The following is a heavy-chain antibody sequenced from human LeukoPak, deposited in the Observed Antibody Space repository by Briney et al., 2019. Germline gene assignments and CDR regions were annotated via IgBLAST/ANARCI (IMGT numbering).Heavy chain of an antibody. V-gene: IGHV1-2*02. CDR2: VNPQSGGT. D-gene: IGHD6-13*01. CDR3: ARGIIAAADNNWFGP. J-gene: IGHJ5*02. Sequence: ASVKVSCKASGYTFTGYYMHWVRQAPGQGLEWMGWVNPQSGGTNYAQNFQGRVTMTRDTSISTAYMELSRLRSDDTAVYYCARGIIAAADNNWFGPWGQGTLVTVSS. CDR1: GYTFTGYY.